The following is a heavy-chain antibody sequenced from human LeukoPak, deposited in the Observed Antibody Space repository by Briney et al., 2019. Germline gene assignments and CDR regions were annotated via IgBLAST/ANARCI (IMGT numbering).Heavy chain of an antibody. CDR2: INHSGST. CDR3: ARGVTNSSGWYYYFDY. V-gene: IGHV4-34*01. J-gene: IGHJ4*02. D-gene: IGHD6-19*01. Sequence: SGTLSLTCAVYGGSFSGYYWSWIRQPPGKGLEWIGEINHSGSTNYNPSLKSRVTISVDTSKNQFSLKLSSVTAADTAVYYCARGVTNSSGWYYYFDYWGQGTLVTVSS. CDR1: GGSFSGYY.